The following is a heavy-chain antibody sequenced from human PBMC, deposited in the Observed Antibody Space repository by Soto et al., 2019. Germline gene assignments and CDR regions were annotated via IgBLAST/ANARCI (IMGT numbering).Heavy chain of an antibody. Sequence: ASVKVSCKAPGFTFTSSAMQCVRQARGQRLEWIGWIVVGSGNTNYAQKFQERVTITRDMSTSTAYMELSSLRSEDTAVYYCAADRGPNTAMAPWGQGTMVTVSS. J-gene: IGHJ3*01. CDR1: GFTFTSSA. V-gene: IGHV1-58*02. CDR3: AADRGPNTAMAP. CDR2: IVVGSGNT. D-gene: IGHD5-18*01.